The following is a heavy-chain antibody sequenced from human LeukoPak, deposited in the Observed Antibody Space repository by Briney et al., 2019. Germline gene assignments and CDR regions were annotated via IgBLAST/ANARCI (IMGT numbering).Heavy chain of an antibody. CDR3: AKSTTAYYYYGMDV. CDR2: ISGSGGST. D-gene: IGHD5/OR15-5a*01. J-gene: IGHJ6*02. V-gene: IGHV3-23*01. Sequence: PGGSLRLSCAASGFTFSSCAMIWVRQAPGKGLEWVSSISGSGGSTYYADSVKGRFTISRENSKNTLYLQMNSLRAEDTAVYYCAKSTTAYYYYGMDVWGPGTTVTVSS. CDR1: GFTFSSCA.